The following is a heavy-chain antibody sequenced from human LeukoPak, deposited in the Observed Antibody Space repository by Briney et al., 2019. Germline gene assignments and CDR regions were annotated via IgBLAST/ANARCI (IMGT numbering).Heavy chain of an antibody. V-gene: IGHV1-69*01. CDR2: IIPIFGTA. Sequence: SVKVSCKASGGTFSSYAISWVRQAPGQGLEWMGGIIPIFGTANYAQRFQGRVTITADESTSTAYMELSSLRSEDTAVYYCARGRAGRYGMDVWGQGTTVTVSS. J-gene: IGHJ6*02. CDR1: GGTFSSYA. D-gene: IGHD1-26*01. CDR3: ARGRAGRYGMDV.